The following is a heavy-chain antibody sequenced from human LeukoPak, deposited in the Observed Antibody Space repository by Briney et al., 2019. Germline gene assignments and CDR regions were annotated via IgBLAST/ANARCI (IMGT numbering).Heavy chain of an antibody. Sequence: GASVKASCKASGYTFTGYYMHWVRQAPGQGLEWMGWINPNSGGTNYAQKFQGRVTMTRDTSISTAYMELSRLRSDDTAVYYCATLPHIVVVTAIQGFFDYWGQGTPVTVSS. J-gene: IGHJ4*02. V-gene: IGHV1-2*02. CDR2: INPNSGGT. D-gene: IGHD2-21*02. CDR3: ATLPHIVVVTAIQGFFDY. CDR1: GYTFTGYY.